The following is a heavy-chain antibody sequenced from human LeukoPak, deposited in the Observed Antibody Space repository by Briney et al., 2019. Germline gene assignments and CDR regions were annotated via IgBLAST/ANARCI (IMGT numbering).Heavy chain of an antibody. CDR1: GFTFSSYA. CDR3: AKDTNYYESSAYLDY. V-gene: IGHV3-30*02. CDR2: IRYDGSNR. D-gene: IGHD3-22*01. J-gene: IGHJ4*02. Sequence: PGGSLRLSCAASGFTFSSYAMHWVRQAPGKGLEWVAFIRYDGSNRYYADSVKGRFTISRDNSKNTLYLQMNSLRAEDTAVYYCAKDTNYYESSAYLDYWGQGTLITVSS.